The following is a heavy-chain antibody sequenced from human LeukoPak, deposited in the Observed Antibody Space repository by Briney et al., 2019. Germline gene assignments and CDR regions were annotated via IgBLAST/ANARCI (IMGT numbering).Heavy chain of an antibody. CDR2: INPDGSIR. CDR1: GLTFSTYW. Sequence: PVGSLRLSCAASGLTFSTYWMHWVRQAPGKGLAWVARINPDGSIRTYANSVQGRVTISRDTAKDTLFLQMNSLRAEDTAVYYCAREARVGGALQYWGQGTPVTVSS. J-gene: IGHJ4*02. D-gene: IGHD1-26*01. CDR3: AREARVGGALQY. V-gene: IGHV3-74*03.